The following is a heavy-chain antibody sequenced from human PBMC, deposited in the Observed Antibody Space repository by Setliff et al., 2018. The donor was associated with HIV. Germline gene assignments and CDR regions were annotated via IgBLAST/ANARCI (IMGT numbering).Heavy chain of an antibody. Sequence: ETLSLTCTVSGDSFNSYYWFWIRQPPGEGLEYIGYIYNNGNAYYNPSFKSRVTISVDTSKNQFSLKVTSVTAADTAIFYCVRHADFWTSPRGYYFDSWGQGTLVTVSS. CDR1: GDSFNSYY. CDR2: IYNNGNA. V-gene: IGHV4-59*08. J-gene: IGHJ4*02. D-gene: IGHD3-3*01. CDR3: VRHADFWTSPRGYYFDS.